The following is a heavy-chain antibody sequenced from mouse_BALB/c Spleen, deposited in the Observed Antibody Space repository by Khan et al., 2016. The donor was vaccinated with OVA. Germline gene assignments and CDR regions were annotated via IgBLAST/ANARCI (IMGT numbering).Heavy chain of an antibody. CDR2: IWSDGST. CDR3: ARQPYYHYYIMDY. J-gene: IGHJ4*01. CDR1: GFSLTNYG. Sequence: QVQLKQSGPGLVAPSQSLSITCTISGFSLTNYGVHWVRQPPGKGLEWLVVIWSDGSTTYNSDLKSRLSISKDNSKSQVFLKMKSLQIDDTAMYYCARQPYYHYYIMDYWGQGISVTVSS. V-gene: IGHV2-6-1*01. D-gene: IGHD2-10*01.